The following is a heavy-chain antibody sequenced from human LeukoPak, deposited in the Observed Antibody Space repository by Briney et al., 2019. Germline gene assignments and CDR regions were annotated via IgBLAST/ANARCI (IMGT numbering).Heavy chain of an antibody. CDR2: INPSGDNT. CDR3: ARGPHRRTYDRDNWFDP. Sequence: ASVKVSCKASGYTFTSYYMYWVRQAPGQGLEWMGIINPSGDNTNYAQKFQGRVTMTRDMSTTTVYMELSSLRSEDTDVYYCARGPHRRTYDRDNWFDPWGQGTLVTVSS. CDR1: GYTFTSYY. J-gene: IGHJ5*02. D-gene: IGHD3-3*01. V-gene: IGHV1-46*01.